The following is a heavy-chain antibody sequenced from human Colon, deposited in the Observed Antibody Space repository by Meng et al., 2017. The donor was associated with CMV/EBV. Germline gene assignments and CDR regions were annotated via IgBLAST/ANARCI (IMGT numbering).Heavy chain of an antibody. CDR2: MSPGGISI. CDR1: GFTFSSYT. CDR3: ARGAFD. J-gene: IGHJ4*02. Sequence: GGSLRLSCAASGFTFSSYTLNWVRQAPGKGLEWVSSMSPGGISIYYADSVKGRFTISRDNSKNTLYLQMNSLRAEDTAVYYCARGAFDWGQGTLVTVSS. V-gene: IGHV3-21*01.